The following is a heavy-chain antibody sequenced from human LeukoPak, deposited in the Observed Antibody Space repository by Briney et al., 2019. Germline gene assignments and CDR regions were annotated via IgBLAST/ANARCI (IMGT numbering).Heavy chain of an antibody. CDR3: ARVAPGHDIGRGYFDY. Sequence: GGSLRLSCAASGFTFSIYIMNWVRQAPGKELEWISYITSSSGTIYYTDSVKGRFTISRDNAKNSLYLQMSSLRAEDTAVYYCARVAPGHDIGRGYFDYWGQGTLVTVSS. CDR2: ITSSSGTI. V-gene: IGHV3-48*01. J-gene: IGHJ4*02. D-gene: IGHD2-21*01. CDR1: GFTFSIYI.